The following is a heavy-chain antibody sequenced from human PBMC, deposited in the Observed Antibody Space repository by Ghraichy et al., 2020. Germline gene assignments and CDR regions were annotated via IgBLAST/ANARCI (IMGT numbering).Heavy chain of an antibody. CDR3: AKGNSSSSSLFDY. D-gene: IGHD6-6*01. CDR2: ISYDGSNK. CDR1: GFTFSSYG. J-gene: IGHJ4*02. Sequence: GGSLRLSCAASGFTFSSYGMHWVRQAPGKGLEWVAVISYDGSNKYYADSVKGRFTISRDNSKNTLYLQMNSLRAEDTAVYYCAKGNSSSSSLFDYWGQGTLVTVSS. V-gene: IGHV3-30*18.